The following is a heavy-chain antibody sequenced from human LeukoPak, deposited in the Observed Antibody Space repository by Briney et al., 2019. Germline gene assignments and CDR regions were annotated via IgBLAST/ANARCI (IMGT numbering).Heavy chain of an antibody. CDR3: AREFRGGITGTTGFDY. CDR1: GGSISDYY. D-gene: IGHD1-20*01. CDR2: VYYTGST. V-gene: IGHV4-59*01. J-gene: IGHJ4*02. Sequence: SETLSLTCTVSGGSISDYYWSWIRQPPGKGLEWIGYVYYTGSTRYNPSLKGRLTISVDTSKNQFSLNLTSVTTADTAVYCCAREFRGGITGTTGFDYWGQGTLVAVSS.